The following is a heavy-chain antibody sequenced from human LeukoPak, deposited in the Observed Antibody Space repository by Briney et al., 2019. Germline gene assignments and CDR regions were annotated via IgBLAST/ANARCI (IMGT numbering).Heavy chain of an antibody. CDR2: LFYGGDT. CDR1: GGSISRTTYY. Sequence: KPSETLSLTCTVSGGSISRTTYYWGWIRQPPGRGLEWIGGLFYGGDTYYNPSLKSRVTISADTSKNQFSPKVTSMTAADTGVYFCARGGHNYAAAYWGQGTLVTVSS. CDR3: ARGGHNYAAAY. D-gene: IGHD5-24*01. J-gene: IGHJ4*02. V-gene: IGHV4-39*01.